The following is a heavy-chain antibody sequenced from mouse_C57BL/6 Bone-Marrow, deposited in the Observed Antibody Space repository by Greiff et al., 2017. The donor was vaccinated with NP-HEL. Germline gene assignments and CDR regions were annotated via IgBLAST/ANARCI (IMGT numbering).Heavy chain of an antibody. Sequence: VQLQQSGAELVRPGASVKLSCTASGFNFKDDYMHWVKQRPEQGLEWIGWIDPENGDTEYASKFQGKATITADTSSNTAYLQLSSLTSEDTAVYYCTTLTERYFDVWGTGTTVTVSS. CDR1: GFNFKDDY. J-gene: IGHJ1*03. D-gene: IGHD4-1*01. CDR2: IDPENGDT. V-gene: IGHV14-4*01. CDR3: TTLTERYFDV.